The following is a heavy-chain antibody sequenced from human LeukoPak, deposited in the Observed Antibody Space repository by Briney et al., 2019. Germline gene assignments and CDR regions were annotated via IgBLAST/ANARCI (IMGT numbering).Heavy chain of an antibody. CDR3: ARVGSSGWYVHPTLDY. CDR1: GYTFSDYY. V-gene: IGHV1-2*02. CDR2: INPSNGDT. Sequence: ASVKVSCKASGYTFSDYYIHWVRQAPGQGLEWMAWINPSNGDTNYAQKFQGRVTMTRDTSISTAYMELTRLTPDDTAVYYCARVGSSGWYVHPTLDYWGRGTLVTVSS. J-gene: IGHJ4*02. D-gene: IGHD6-19*01.